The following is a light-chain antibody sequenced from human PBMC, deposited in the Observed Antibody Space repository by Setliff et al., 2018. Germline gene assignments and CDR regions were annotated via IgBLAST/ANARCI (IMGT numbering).Light chain of an antibody. Sequence: QSALTQHASVSGSPGQSITISCTGTSSDVGGYNYVSWYQQHPGKAPKLMIYDVNKRPSGVSNRFSGSKSGNTASLTISGLQAEDEADYYCSSYTSSSTYVFGTGTKVTVL. CDR3: SSYTSSSTYV. CDR1: SSDVGGYNY. V-gene: IGLV2-14*01. J-gene: IGLJ1*01. CDR2: DVN.